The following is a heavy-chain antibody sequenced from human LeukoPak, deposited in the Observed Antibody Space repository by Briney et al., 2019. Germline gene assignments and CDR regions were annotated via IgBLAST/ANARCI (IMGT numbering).Heavy chain of an antibody. CDR3: ASGIAAAWGAFDI. V-gene: IGHV1-8*03. Sequence: ASVKVSCKASGGTFSSYAISWVRQATGQGLEWMGWMNPNSGNTGYAQKFQGRVTITRNTSISTAYMELSSLRSEDTAVYYCASGIAAAWGAFDIWGQGTMVTVSS. CDR2: MNPNSGNT. J-gene: IGHJ3*02. CDR1: GGTFSSYA. D-gene: IGHD6-13*01.